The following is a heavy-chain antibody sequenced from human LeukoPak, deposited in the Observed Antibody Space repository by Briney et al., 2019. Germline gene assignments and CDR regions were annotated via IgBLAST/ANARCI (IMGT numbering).Heavy chain of an antibody. Sequence: SETLSLTCTVSGGSISSYYWSWIRQPAGKGLEWIGRIYTSGSTNYNPSLKSRVTMSVDTSKNQFSLKLSSVTAADTAVYYCARDRIAACPSYYYYMDVWGKGTTVTVSS. CDR2: IYTSGST. CDR3: ARDRIAACPSYYYYMDV. J-gene: IGHJ6*03. CDR1: GGSISSYY. V-gene: IGHV4-4*07. D-gene: IGHD6-6*01.